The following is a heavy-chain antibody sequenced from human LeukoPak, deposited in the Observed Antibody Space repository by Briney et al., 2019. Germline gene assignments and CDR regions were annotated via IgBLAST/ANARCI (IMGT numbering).Heavy chain of an antibody. D-gene: IGHD2-8*01. Sequence: GGSLRLSCAASGFTSSSYAMHWVRQAPGKGLEWVAVISYDGSNKYYADSVKGRFTISRDNSKNTLYLQMNSLRAEDTAVYYCARDFSRYCTNGVCYYFDYWGQGTLVTVSS. J-gene: IGHJ4*02. CDR3: ARDFSRYCTNGVCYYFDY. CDR2: ISYDGSNK. V-gene: IGHV3-30-3*01. CDR1: GFTSSSYA.